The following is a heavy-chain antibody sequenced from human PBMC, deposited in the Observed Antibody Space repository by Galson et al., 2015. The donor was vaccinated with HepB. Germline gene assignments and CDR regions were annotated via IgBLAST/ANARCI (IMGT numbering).Heavy chain of an antibody. CDR1: EFAFGSFS. V-gene: IGHV3-21*01. Sequence: LRLSCAASEFAFGSFSMNWVRQAPGKGLEWVSSITSSSSLIYYADSVKGRFTISRDNAKNSLFLQMNSLRAEDTAVYYCATTFGLVSHTYTMDVWGHGTTVTVSS. CDR2: ITSSSSLI. CDR3: ATTFGLVSHTYTMDV. J-gene: IGHJ6*02. D-gene: IGHD3/OR15-3a*01.